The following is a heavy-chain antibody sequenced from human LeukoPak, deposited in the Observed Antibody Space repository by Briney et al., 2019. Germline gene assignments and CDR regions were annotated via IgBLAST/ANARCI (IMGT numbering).Heavy chain of an antibody. V-gene: IGHV3-66*01. Sequence: PGGSLRLSCAASGFSFSTYEMSWARQAPGKGPEGVSVIYSGGSTYYADSVKGRFNISRDISKNTVYLQMNSLRAEDTAVYYCARTDLGTLYYMDVWGKGTTVTVSS. CDR2: IYSGGST. J-gene: IGHJ6*03. CDR1: GFSFSTYE. CDR3: ARTDLGTLYYMDV. D-gene: IGHD7-27*01.